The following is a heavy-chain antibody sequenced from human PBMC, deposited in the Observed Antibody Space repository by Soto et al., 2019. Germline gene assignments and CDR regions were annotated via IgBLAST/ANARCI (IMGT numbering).Heavy chain of an antibody. CDR3: AKRAGGYNKFDP. J-gene: IGHJ5*02. CDR1: GFTFSTNG. D-gene: IGHD5-12*01. CDR2: ISSDGNDK. Sequence: PVGSLRLSCAASGFTFSTNGMHWVRQAPGKGLEWVAVISSDGNDKDYADSVKGRFTISRDNSKGTLYLQMNSLRIEDTAMYYCAKRAGGYNKFDPWGQGTLVTVSS. V-gene: IGHV3-30*18.